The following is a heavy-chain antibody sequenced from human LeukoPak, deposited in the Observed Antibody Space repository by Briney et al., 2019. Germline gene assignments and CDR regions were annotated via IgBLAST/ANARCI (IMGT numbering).Heavy chain of an antibody. J-gene: IGHJ4*02. CDR2: IYRSGST. CDR1: GYSISTGYY. CDR3: ARRHSSGWFYY. V-gene: IGHV4-38-2*02. D-gene: IGHD6-19*01. Sequence: SGPTLVKPSETLSLTCTVSGYSISTGYYWDWIRQPPGRGLEWIGNIYRSGSTSYNPSLKSRVTISVDTSKNQFSLKVNSVTAADTAIYYCARRHSSGWFYYWGQGTLVTVSS.